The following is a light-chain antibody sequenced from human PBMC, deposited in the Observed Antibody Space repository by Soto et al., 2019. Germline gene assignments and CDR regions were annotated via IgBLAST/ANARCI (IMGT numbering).Light chain of an antibody. CDR2: GAS. Sequence: EIVMTQAPTTPSLSPGGKATPSCRASQSVSSNLAWYQQKPGQAPRLLIYGASTRATGIPARFSGSGSGTEFTLTISSLQSEDFAVYYCQHAGTFGQGTKVDIK. CDR3: QHAGT. J-gene: IGKJ1*01. CDR1: QSVSSN. V-gene: IGKV3-15*01.